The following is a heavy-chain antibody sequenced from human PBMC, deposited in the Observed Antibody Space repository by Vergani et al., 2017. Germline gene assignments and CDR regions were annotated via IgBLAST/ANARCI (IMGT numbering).Heavy chain of an antibody. CDR1: GGSISSYY. J-gene: IGHJ3*02. D-gene: IGHD1-26*01. CDR2: IYYSGST. CDR3: ARVGYSGSPGAFDI. Sequence: QLQLQESGPGLVKPSETLSLTCTVSGGSISSYYWSWIRQPPGKGLEWIGYIYYSGSTNYNPSLKSRVTISVDTSKNQFSLKLSSVTAADTAVYYCARVGYSGSPGAFDIWGQGTMVTVSS. V-gene: IGHV4-59*01.